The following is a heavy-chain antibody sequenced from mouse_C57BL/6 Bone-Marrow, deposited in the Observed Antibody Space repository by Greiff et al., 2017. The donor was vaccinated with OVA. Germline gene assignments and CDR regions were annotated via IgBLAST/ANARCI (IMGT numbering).Heavy chain of an antibody. Sequence: VQLQQSGAELVRPGASVKLSCKASGYTFTDYYISWVKQRPGQGLEWIARIYPGSGNIYYNEKFKGKATLTAEKSSSTAYMQLSSLTSDDSAVDFCARSERLRDYFDSWGQGTTLTVSS. CDR3: ARSERLRDYFDS. CDR1: GYTFTDYY. D-gene: IGHD2-2*01. CDR2: IYPGSGNI. J-gene: IGHJ2*01. V-gene: IGHV1-76*01.